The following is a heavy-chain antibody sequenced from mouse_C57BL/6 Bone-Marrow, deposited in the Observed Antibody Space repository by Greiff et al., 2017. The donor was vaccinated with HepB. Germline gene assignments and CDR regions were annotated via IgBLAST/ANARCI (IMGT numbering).Heavy chain of an antibody. J-gene: IGHJ1*03. D-gene: IGHD2-4*01. CDR2: ISSGSSTI. V-gene: IGHV5-17*01. CDR3: EGRLRRDWYFDV. Sequence: EVQRVESGGGLVKPGGSLKLSCAASGFTFSDYGMHWVRQAPEKGLEWVAYISSGSSTIYYADTVKGRFTISRDNAKNTLFLQMTSLRSEDTALYYCEGRLRRDWYFDVWGTGTTVTVSS. CDR1: GFTFSDYG.